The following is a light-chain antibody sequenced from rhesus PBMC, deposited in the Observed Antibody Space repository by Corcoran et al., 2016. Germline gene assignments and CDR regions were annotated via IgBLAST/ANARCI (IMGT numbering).Light chain of an antibody. Sequence: QAAPTQSPSVSGSPGQSVTIYCTGTTSDIGGYNRVSWYQQYPGKVPKLMIYEVTKRPSGISDRFSGSKSGNAASLTISGLQAEDEADYYCSSYATTGSYIFGPGTRLTVL. CDR3: SSYATTGSYI. J-gene: IGLJ1*01. V-gene: IGLV2-13*03. CDR2: EVT. CDR1: TSDIGGYNR.